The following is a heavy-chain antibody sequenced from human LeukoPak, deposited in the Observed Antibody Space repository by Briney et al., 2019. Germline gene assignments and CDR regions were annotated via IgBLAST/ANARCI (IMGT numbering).Heavy chain of an antibody. CDR2: IYYSGST. V-gene: IGHV4-59*12. J-gene: IGHJ4*02. CDR3: ARERPGYSSSFDY. CDR1: VGFISNYY. Sequence: SETLSLTCTVSVGFISNYYWSWVRQPPGKGLEWIGYIYYSGSTNYNPSLKSRVTISVDTSKNQFSLKLSSVTAADTAVYYCARERPGYSSSFDYWGQGTLVTVSS. D-gene: IGHD6-13*01.